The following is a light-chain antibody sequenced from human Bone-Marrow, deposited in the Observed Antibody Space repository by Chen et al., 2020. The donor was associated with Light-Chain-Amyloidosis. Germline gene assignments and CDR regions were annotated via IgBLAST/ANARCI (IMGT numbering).Light chain of an antibody. J-gene: IGLJ3*02. CDR2: DDS. Sequence: YLLTHPSSVSVAPGQTATIACGGNNIGSRSVHWYQQPPGQAPLLVVYDDSDRPSGIPERLSGSNSANTATLTISRGEAGDEADDYCQVWDRSSDRPVFGGGTKLTVL. CDR3: QVWDRSSDRPV. V-gene: IGLV3-21*02. CDR1: NIGSRS.